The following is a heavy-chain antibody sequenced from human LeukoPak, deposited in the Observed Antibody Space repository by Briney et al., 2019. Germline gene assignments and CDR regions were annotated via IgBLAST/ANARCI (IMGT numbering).Heavy chain of an antibody. D-gene: IGHD3-22*01. V-gene: IGHV4-59*08. J-gene: IGHJ4*02. Sequence: SETLSLTCTVSGGSISSYYWSWIRQPPGKGLEWIGYIYYSGSTNYNPSLKSRVTISVGTSKNQFSLKLSSVTAADTAAYYCARQDSSGYLDYWGQGTLVTVSS. CDR1: GGSISSYY. CDR2: IYYSGST. CDR3: ARQDSSGYLDY.